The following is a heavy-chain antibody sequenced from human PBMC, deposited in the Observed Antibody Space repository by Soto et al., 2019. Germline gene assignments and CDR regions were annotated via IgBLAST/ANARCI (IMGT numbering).Heavy chain of an antibody. J-gene: IGHJ6*02. CDR3: ARERGNFGVVIPYYYYYGMDV. CDR1: GFTFSSYA. V-gene: IGHV3-30-3*01. Sequence: QVQLVESGGGVVQPGRSLRLSCAASGFTFSSYAMHWVRQAPGKGLEWVAVISYDGSNKYYADSVKGRFTISRDKSKNTLYLQMNSLRAEDTAVYYCARERGNFGVVIPYYYYYGMDVWGQGNTVTVSS. CDR2: ISYDGSNK. D-gene: IGHD3-3*01.